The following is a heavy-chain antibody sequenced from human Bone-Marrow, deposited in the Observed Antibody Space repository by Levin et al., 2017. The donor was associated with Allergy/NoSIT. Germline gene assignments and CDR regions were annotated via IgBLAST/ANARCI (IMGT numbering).Heavy chain of an antibody. CDR1: GFTFDTLW. J-gene: IGHJ6*03. CDR2: INTDGSDT. V-gene: IGHV3-74*01. D-gene: IGHD3-16*01. CDR3: ASAGGDFYYYMDV. Sequence: GESLKISCAASGFTFDTLWFHWVRQVPGKGLAWVSRINTDGSDTEYADSVKGRFTASRDKTKKTLYLEMSSLRVEDTGVYYCASAGGDFYYYMDVWGKGTTVIVSS.